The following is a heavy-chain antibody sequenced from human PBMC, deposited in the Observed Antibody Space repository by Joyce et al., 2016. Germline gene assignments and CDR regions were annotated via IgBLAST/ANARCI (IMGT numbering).Heavy chain of an antibody. Sequence: QVHLAESGGGVVQPGKSLRLSCTASGFNFSAHSMHWVRQAQGKGLEWVAVISNDGTSTYYADSVNGRFTISRDNSRNTFSLQMNSLRPEDTAVYFCARDWASSFDSWGQGTLVSVSS. CDR1: GFNFSAHS. CDR3: ARDWASSFDS. V-gene: IGHV3-30-3*01. D-gene: IGHD3-16*01. J-gene: IGHJ4*02. CDR2: ISNDGTST.